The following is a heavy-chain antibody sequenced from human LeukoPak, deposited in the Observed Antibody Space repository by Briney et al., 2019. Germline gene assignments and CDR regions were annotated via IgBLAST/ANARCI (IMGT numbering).Heavy chain of an antibody. Sequence: PGGSLRLSCAASGFTFSSYAMSWVHQAPGKGLEWVSAISGSGGSTYYADSVKGRFTISRDNSKNTLYLQMNSLRAEDTAVYYCAKCGGWSQYYFDYWGQGTLVTVSS. V-gene: IGHV3-23*01. CDR2: ISGSGGST. D-gene: IGHD6-19*01. CDR3: AKCGGWSQYYFDY. CDR1: GFTFSSYA. J-gene: IGHJ4*02.